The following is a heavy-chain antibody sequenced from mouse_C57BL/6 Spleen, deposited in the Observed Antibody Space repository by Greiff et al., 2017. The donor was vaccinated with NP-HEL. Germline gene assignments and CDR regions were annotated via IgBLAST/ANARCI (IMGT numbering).Heavy chain of an antibody. Sequence: QVQLKQSGAELVRPGTSVKVSCKASGYAFTNYLIEWVKQRPGQGLEWIGVINPGSGGTNYNEKFKGKATLTADKSSSTAYMQLSSLTSEDSAVYFCARRRYDPWYFDVWGTGTTVTVSS. CDR1: GYAFTNYL. V-gene: IGHV1-54*01. CDR2: INPGSGGT. J-gene: IGHJ1*03. CDR3: ARRRYDPWYFDV. D-gene: IGHD2-3*01.